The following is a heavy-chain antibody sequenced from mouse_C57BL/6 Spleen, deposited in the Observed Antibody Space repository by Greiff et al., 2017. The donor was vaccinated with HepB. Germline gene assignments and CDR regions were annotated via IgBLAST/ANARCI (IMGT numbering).Heavy chain of an antibody. J-gene: IGHJ4*01. D-gene: IGHD1-1*01. V-gene: IGHV1-55*01. CDR2: IYPGSGST. CDR1: GYTFTSYW. CDR3: AREAIPYYGSSYAMDY. Sequence: VQLQQSGAELVKPGASVKMSCKASGYTFTSYWITWVKQRPGQGLEWIGDIYPGSGSTNYNEKFKSKATLTVDTSSSTAYMQLSSLTSEDSAVYYCAREAIPYYGSSYAMDYWGQGTSVTVSS.